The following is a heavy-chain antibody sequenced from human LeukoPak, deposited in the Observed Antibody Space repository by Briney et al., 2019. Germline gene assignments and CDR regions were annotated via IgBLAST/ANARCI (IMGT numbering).Heavy chain of an antibody. CDR2: ISSSSSYT. D-gene: IGHD2-21*02. CDR3: ARVVAVTSYYFDY. V-gene: IGHV3-11*06. CDR1: GFTFSDYY. Sequence: GGSLRLSCAASGFTFSDYYMSWIRQAPGKGLERISYISSSSSYTNYADSVKGRFTISRDNAKSSLYLQIDSLRAEDTAVYYCARVVAVTSYYFDYWGQGTLVTVSS. J-gene: IGHJ4*02.